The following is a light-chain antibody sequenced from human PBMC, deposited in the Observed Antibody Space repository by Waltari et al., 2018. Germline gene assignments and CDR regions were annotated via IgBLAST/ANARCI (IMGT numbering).Light chain of an antibody. J-gene: IGKJ1*01. V-gene: IGKV1-5*03. CDR2: AAS. CDR3: QQYNSYST. Sequence: DVQMTQSPSTLSASVGDRVTITCRASQSVSVWLAWYQQKPGKAPKLLIYAASSLESGVPSRFSGSGSGTEFTLTISGLQPDDFATYYCQQYNSYSTVGQGTKVEIK. CDR1: QSVSVW.